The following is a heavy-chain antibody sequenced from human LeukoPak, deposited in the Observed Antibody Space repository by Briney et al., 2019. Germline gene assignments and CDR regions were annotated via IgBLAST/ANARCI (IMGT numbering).Heavy chain of an antibody. CDR2: IRSKAYGGTT. J-gene: IGHJ4*02. CDR3: TRGYSYGYY. CDR1: GFTFGDYA. V-gene: IGHV3-49*04. Sequence: GGSLRLSCTASGFTFGDYAMSWVRQAPGKGLEWVGFIRSKAYGGTTECAAPVKGRFTISRDDSKSIAYLQMNSLKTEDTAVYYCTRGYSYGYYWGQGTLVTVSS. D-gene: IGHD5-18*01.